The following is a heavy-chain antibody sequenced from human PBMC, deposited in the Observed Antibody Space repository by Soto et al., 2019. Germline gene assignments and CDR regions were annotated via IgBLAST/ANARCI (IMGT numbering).Heavy chain of an antibody. CDR3: ARDKPSSSTYYYYGMDV. Sequence: GGSLRLSCAASGFTFSSYGMHWVRQAPGKGLEWVAVIWYDGSNKYYADSVKGRFTISRDNSKNTLYLQMNSLRAEDTAVYYCARDKPSSSTYYYYGMDVWGQGTTVTVSS. D-gene: IGHD6-13*01. J-gene: IGHJ6*02. CDR2: IWYDGSNK. V-gene: IGHV3-33*01. CDR1: GFTFSSYG.